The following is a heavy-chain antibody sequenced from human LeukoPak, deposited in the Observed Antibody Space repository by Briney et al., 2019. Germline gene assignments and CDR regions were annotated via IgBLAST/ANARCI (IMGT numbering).Heavy chain of an antibody. Sequence: SETLSLTCAVSGVSFSNYYWCGIRQSPGKGLEWIGEINYSGTPTYNPSLKSRVTISVDVSKNQVSLNLRSVTAADTAVYYCARVGTSIAALGRFYPWGQGTLVTVSS. CDR2: INYSGTP. CDR1: GVSFSNYY. V-gene: IGHV4-34*01. CDR3: ARVGTSIAALGRFYP. J-gene: IGHJ5*02. D-gene: IGHD6-6*01.